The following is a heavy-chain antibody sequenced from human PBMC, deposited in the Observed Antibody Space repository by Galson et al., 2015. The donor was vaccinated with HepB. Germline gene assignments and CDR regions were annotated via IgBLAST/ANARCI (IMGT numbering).Heavy chain of an antibody. CDR3: ARGGRGFPLVYYFDY. CDR1: GYTFTSYY. J-gene: IGHJ4*02. CDR2: INPSGGST. D-gene: IGHD3-10*01. V-gene: IGHV1-46*03. Sequence: SVKVSCKASGYTFTSYYMHWVRQAPGQGLEWMGIINPSGGSTSYAQKFQGRVTMTRDTSTSTVYMELSSLRSEDTAVYYCARGGRGFPLVYYFDYWGQGTLVTVSS.